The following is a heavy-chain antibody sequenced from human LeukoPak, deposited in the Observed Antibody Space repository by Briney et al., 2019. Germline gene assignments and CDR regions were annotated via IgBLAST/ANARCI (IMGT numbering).Heavy chain of an antibody. CDR2: ISDSVNT. Sequence: SETLSLTCAVSGGSISSSTWWSWVRQPPGKGLEWIGEISDSVNTNYNPSLKSRVTISVDTSKNQFSLKLSSVTAADTAVYYCARGRSSDYWGQGTLVTVSS. CDR1: GGSISSSTW. CDR3: ARGRSSDY. D-gene: IGHD6-6*01. J-gene: IGHJ4*02. V-gene: IGHV4-4*02.